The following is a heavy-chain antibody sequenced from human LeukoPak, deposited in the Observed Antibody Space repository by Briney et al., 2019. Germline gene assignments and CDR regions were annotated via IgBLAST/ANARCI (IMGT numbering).Heavy chain of an antibody. CDR1: GGSISSRNYY. V-gene: IGHV4-39*07. Sequence: SETLSLTCAVSGGSISSRNYYWGWIRQPPGKGLEWIGSIHYSGSTNYNPSLKSRVTISVDTSKNQFSLKLSSVTAADTAVYYCARGDYDYVWGSYRYGQIDYWGQGTLVTVSS. D-gene: IGHD3-16*02. CDR2: IHYSGST. J-gene: IGHJ4*02. CDR3: ARGDYDYVWGSYRYGQIDY.